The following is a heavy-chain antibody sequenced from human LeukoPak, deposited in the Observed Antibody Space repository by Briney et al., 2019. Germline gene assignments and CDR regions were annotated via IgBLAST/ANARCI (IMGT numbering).Heavy chain of an antibody. V-gene: IGHV3-13*01. Sequence: PGGSLRLSCAASGFTFSSYDMHWVRQATGRGLEWVSGIGPAGDTYYPGSVKGRFTISRDNAKNSLYLQMNSLRAEDTAVYYCARDLDGSGSYYFGYWGQGTLVTVSS. CDR1: GFTFSSYD. CDR2: IGPAGDT. D-gene: IGHD3-10*01. CDR3: ARDLDGSGSYYFGY. J-gene: IGHJ4*02.